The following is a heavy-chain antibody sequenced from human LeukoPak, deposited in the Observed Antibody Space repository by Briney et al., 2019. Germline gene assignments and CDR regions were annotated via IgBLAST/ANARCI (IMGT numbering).Heavy chain of an antibody. CDR2: VSTYNGNT. V-gene: IGHV1-18*01. CDR1: GYIFTSYG. Sequence: GASVKVSCKASGYIFTSYGISWVRQAPGQGLEWMGWVSTYNGNTNYAQNLQGRVTMTTDTSTSTAYMELRSLRSDDTAVYYCAREWGITALDYWGQGTLVTVSS. CDR3: AREWGITALDY. D-gene: IGHD3-16*01. J-gene: IGHJ4*02.